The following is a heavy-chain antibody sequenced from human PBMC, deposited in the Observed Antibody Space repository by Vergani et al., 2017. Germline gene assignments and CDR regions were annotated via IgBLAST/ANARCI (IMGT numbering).Heavy chain of an antibody. CDR3: ARYESPIAVAGNDAFDI. CDR1: GYTFTSYG. V-gene: IGHV1-18*04. D-gene: IGHD6-19*01. Sequence: QVQLVQSGAEVKKPGASVKVSCKASGYTFTSYGISWVRQAPGQGLEWMGWISAYNGNTHYAQNLQGRVTMTTDPSTSTAYMELRSLRSDDTAVYYCARYESPIAVAGNDAFDIWGQGTMVTVSS. CDR2: ISAYNGNT. J-gene: IGHJ3*02.